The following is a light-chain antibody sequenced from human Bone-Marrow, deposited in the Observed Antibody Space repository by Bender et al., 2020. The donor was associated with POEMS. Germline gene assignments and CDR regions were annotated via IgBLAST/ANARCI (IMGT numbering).Light chain of an antibody. J-gene: IGLJ2*01. Sequence: QSVLTQPPSVSEAPRQRVTISCSGSSSNIGNNAVNWYQQVPGKAPELLIYYDDLLSSGVSDRFSGSKSATSASLAITGLQAEDEADYYCQSYDSSLIGHVVFGGGTRLTV. CDR2: YDD. V-gene: IGLV1-36*01. CDR3: QSYDSSLIGHVV. CDR1: SSNIGNNA.